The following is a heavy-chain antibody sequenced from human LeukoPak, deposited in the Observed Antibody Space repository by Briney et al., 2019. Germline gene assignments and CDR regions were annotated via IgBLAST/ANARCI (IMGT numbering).Heavy chain of an antibody. Sequence: GGSLRLSCVASGFTSSSYSMNWVRQAPGKGLEWVSYISSSGTTIYFADSVKGRFTISRDNAKNSLYLQMNSLRDEDTAVYYCARAIYDSSGFGDYWGQGTLVTVSS. CDR1: GFTSSSYS. D-gene: IGHD3-22*01. CDR2: ISSSGTTI. V-gene: IGHV3-48*02. CDR3: ARAIYDSSGFGDY. J-gene: IGHJ4*02.